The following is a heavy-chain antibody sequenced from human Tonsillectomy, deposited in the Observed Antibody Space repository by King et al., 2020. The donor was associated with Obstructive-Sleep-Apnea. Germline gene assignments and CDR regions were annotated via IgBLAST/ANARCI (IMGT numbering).Heavy chain of an antibody. CDR3: ARAIHLGELYFDY. Sequence: VQLQESGPGLVKPSGTLSLTCAVSGDSISSGNWWRWVRQPPGKGLEWIGEIYHIGNTNYKASFKSRVTVSMDKSKNQFSLRLSDVTAADTAMYYCARAIHLGELYFDYWGQGALVTVSS. J-gene: IGHJ4*02. CDR2: IYHIGNT. V-gene: IGHV4-4*02. CDR1: GDSISSGNW. D-gene: IGHD3-16*01.